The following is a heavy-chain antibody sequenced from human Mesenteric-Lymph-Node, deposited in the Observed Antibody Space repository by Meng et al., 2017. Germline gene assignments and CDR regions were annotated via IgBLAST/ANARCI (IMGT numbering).Heavy chain of an antibody. CDR3: AREGLGGYDFAPHYFDY. D-gene: IGHD5-12*01. J-gene: IGHJ4*02. CDR2: IIPILGIA. V-gene: IGHV1-69*04. Sequence: SVKVSCKASGGTFSSYTISWVRQAPGQGLEWMGRIIPILGIANYAQKFQGRVTITADKSTSTAYMELSSLRSEDTAVYYCAREGLGGYDFAPHYFDYWGQGTLVTVSS. CDR1: GGTFSSYT.